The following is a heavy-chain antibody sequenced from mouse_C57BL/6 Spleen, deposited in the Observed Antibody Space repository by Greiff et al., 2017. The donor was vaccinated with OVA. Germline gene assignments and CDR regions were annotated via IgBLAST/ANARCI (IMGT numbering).Heavy chain of an antibody. V-gene: IGHV1-4*01. CDR2: INPSSGYT. Sequence: QVQLQQSGAELARPGASVKMSCKASGYTFTSYTMHWVKQRPGQGLEWIGYINPSSGYTKYNQKFKDKATLTADKSSSTAYMQLSSLTSEDSAVYYSASPYDYDEGYFDYWGQGTTLTVSS. CDR1: GYTFTSYT. CDR3: ASPYDYDEGYFDY. J-gene: IGHJ2*01. D-gene: IGHD2-4*01.